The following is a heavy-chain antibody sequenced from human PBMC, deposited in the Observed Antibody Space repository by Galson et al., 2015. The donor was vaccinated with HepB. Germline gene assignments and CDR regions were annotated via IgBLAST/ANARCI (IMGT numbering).Heavy chain of an antibody. Sequence: SLRLSCASSGFIIRDYPMSWVRQAPGRGLEWLSFIRTNYYRATTEYAPSVKGRFTTSRDDSKNIAYLEMNSLQVDDTAVYYCTRTTTPDGGNWPYFDYWGQGAPVTVSS. CDR2: IRTNYYRATT. V-gene: IGHV3-49*04. D-gene: IGHD4-23*01. J-gene: IGHJ4*02. CDR1: GFIIRDYP. CDR3: TRTTTPDGGNWPYFDY.